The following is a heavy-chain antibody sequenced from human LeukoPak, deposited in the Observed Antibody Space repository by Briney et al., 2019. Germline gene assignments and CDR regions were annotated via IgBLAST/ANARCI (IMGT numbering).Heavy chain of an antibody. D-gene: IGHD3-3*01. CDR2: IDSTGAYA. J-gene: IGHJ4*02. Sequence: GGSLRLSCEASGFTFSTHSMNWIRQAPGKGLEWVSSIDSTGAYAYYIDSVRGRFTLSRDNAKNSVFLQVNSLRAEDTAVYYCTSSTGFGKYFDYWGQGILVTVSS. CDR3: TSSTGFGKYFDY. V-gene: IGHV3-21*03. CDR1: GFTFSTHS.